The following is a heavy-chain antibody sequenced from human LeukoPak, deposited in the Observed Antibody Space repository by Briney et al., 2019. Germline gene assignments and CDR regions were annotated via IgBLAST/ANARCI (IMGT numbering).Heavy chain of an antibody. CDR2: MHPRSGGT. Sequence: ASVKVSCKASGYXFSDYYIHWVRQAPGQGLEWMGWMHPRSGGTNYAQKFQGRVTMTRDTSVTTAYMELSRLKSDDTAIYYCARAEGGFSYGSLVYWGQGTLVTVSP. D-gene: IGHD5-18*01. J-gene: IGHJ4*02. V-gene: IGHV1-2*02. CDR3: ARAEGGFSYGSLVY. CDR1: GYXFSDYY.